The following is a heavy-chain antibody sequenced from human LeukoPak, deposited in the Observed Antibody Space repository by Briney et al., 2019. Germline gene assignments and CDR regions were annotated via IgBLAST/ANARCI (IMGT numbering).Heavy chain of an antibody. D-gene: IGHD2-15*01. CDR3: TTVVVVTHPRNY. V-gene: IGHV3-23*01. J-gene: IGHJ4*02. CDR1: GFTFSNYD. Sequence: GGSLRLSCAASGFTFSNYDMSWVRQAPGKGLEWVSGISPSGGSTNYADSVKGRFSISRDHSKHTLYLQMNSLKTEDTAVYYCTTVVVVTHPRNYWGQGTPVTVSS. CDR2: ISPSGGST.